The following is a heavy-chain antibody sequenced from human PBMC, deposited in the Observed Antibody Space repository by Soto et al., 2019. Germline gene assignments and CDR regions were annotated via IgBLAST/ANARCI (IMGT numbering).Heavy chain of an antibody. CDR1: GFTFSSYA. V-gene: IGHV3-23*01. J-gene: IGHJ6*02. CDR3: AKGGGRGWSGYYRPYYYYYYGMDV. D-gene: IGHD3-3*01. CDR2: ISGSGGST. Sequence: GGSLRLSCAASGFTFSSYAMSWVRQAPGKGLEWVSAISGSGGSTYYADSVKGRFTISRDNSKNTLYLQMNSLRAEDTAVYYCAKGGGRGWSGYYRPYYYYYYGMDVWGQGTTVTVSS.